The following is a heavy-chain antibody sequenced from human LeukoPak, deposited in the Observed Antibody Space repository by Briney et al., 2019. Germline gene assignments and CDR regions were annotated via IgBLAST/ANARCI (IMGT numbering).Heavy chain of an antibody. D-gene: IGHD2-2*01. Sequence: GGSLRLSCAASGFTFSSYAMSWVRQAPGKGLEWVSGISGRGASKYYADSVKGRFTISRDNSKNTLYLQMNSLRAEDTAVYYCAKGVVVAPDVTPFDYWGQGTLVTVSS. CDR1: GFTFSSYA. CDR2: ISGRGASK. V-gene: IGHV3-23*01. J-gene: IGHJ4*02. CDR3: AKGVVVAPDVTPFDY.